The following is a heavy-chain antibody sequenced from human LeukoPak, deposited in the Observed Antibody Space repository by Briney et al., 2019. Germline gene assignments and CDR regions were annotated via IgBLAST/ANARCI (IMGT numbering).Heavy chain of an antibody. CDR2: IRSKAYGGTT. CDR3: TRARFSGYTYGHHY. V-gene: IGHV3-49*04. J-gene: IGHJ4*02. CDR1: GFTFGDYT. Sequence: GGSLRLSCTASGFTFGDYTMSWVRQAPGMGLEWVCFIRSKAYGGTTDYAASVEGRFTISRDDSKSIAYLQINSLKTEDTAVYYCTRARFSGYTYGHHYRGQGTLVTVSS. D-gene: IGHD5-18*01.